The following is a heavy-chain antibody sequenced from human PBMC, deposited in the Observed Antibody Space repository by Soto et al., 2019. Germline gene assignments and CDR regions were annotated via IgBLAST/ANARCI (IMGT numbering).Heavy chain of an antibody. V-gene: IGHV1-2*04. Sequence: ASVKVSCKASGYTFTGYYMHWVRQAPGQGLEWMGWINPNSGGTNYAQKFQGWVTMTRDTSISTAYMELSRLRSDDTAVYYCARDGGGGNTSWYYYGMDVWGQGTTVTVSS. J-gene: IGHJ6*02. D-gene: IGHD2-2*01. CDR3: ARDGGGGNTSWYYYGMDV. CDR1: GYTFTGYY. CDR2: INPNSGGT.